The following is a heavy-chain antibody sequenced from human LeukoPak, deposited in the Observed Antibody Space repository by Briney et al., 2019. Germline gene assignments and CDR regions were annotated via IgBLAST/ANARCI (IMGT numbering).Heavy chain of an antibody. CDR3: ARVLSGWYGMDV. V-gene: IGHV4-61*10. CDR1: GASLSSESYY. Sequence: SETLSLTCTVSGASLSSESYYWSWLRRPAGTGLEWIGHIYHTGSTNYNPSPKSRVTISVDTSKNQFSLNLSSVTAADTAVYYCARVLSGWYGMDVWGQGTTVTVSS. D-gene: IGHD6-19*01. CDR2: IYHTGST. J-gene: IGHJ6*02.